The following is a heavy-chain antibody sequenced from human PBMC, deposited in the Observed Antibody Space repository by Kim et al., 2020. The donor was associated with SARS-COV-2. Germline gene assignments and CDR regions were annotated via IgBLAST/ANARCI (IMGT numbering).Heavy chain of an antibody. D-gene: IGHD4-17*01. CDR2: IYSGGST. J-gene: IGHJ6*02. Sequence: GGSLSLSCAASGFTVSSNYMSWVRQAPGKGLEWVSVIYSGGSTYYADSVKGRFTISRDNSKNTLYLQMNSLRAEDTAVYYCARDATDYGDYWSGYYYGMDVWGQGTTVTVSS. CDR1: GFTVSSNY. CDR3: ARDATDYGDYWSGYYYGMDV. V-gene: IGHV3-66*01.